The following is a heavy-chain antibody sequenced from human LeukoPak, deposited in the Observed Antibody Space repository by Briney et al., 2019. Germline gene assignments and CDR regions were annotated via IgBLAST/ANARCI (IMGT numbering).Heavy chain of an antibody. CDR3: AKDASPYYYGSGRNWFDP. J-gene: IGHJ5*02. D-gene: IGHD3-10*01. V-gene: IGHV3-23*01. CDR1: GFTFSSYA. CDR2: ISGSGGST. Sequence: GGSLRLSCAASGFTFSSYAMSWVRQAPGKGLEWVSAISGSGGSTYYADSVKGRFTISRDNSKNTLYLQMNSLRAEDTAVYYCAKDASPYYYGSGRNWFDPWGQGTLVTVSS.